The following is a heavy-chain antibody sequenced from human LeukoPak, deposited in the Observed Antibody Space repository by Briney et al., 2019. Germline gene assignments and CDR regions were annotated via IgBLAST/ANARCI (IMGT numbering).Heavy chain of an antibody. CDR3: AGGRLRFPQTR. CDR2: INYSGST. CDR1: GGSFSGYY. Sequence: SETLSLTCAVYGGSFSGYYWSWIRQPPGKGLEWIGEINYSGSTNYNPSLKSRVTISVDTSKNQFSLKLSSVTAADTAVYYCAGGRLRFPQTRWGQGTLVTVSS. J-gene: IGHJ1*01. V-gene: IGHV4-34*01. D-gene: IGHD5-12*01.